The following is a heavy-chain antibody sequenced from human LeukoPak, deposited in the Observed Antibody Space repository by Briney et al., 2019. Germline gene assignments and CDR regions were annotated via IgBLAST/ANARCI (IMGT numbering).Heavy chain of an antibody. V-gene: IGHV3-53*01. CDR1: GFTVSNNY. Sequence: GGSLRLSCAASGFTVSNNYMSWVRQAPGKGLEWVSVLNSGGSTYYADSVKGRFTISRDNSKNTLFLQMNSLRAEDTAVYYCARALGSGYPNYYYYYMDVWGKGTTVTVSS. D-gene: IGHD3-22*01. CDR3: ARALGSGYPNYYYYYMDV. J-gene: IGHJ6*03. CDR2: LNSGGST.